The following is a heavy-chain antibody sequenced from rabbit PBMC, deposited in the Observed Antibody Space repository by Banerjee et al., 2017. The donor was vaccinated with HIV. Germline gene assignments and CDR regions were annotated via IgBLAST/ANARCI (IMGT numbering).Heavy chain of an antibody. V-gene: IGHV1S45*01. CDR1: GFDFSSYW. D-gene: IGHD6-1*01. Sequence: GLVQPGGNLTLTCTASGFDFSSYWMSWVRQAPGKGLEWIGNIYTGSGSAYYATWAKGRFTISKTSSTTVTLQMTSLTAADTATYFCVRDAGNAVYGYVDLNLWGPGTLVTVS. J-gene: IGHJ4*01. CDR2: IYTGSGSA. CDR3: VRDAGNAVYGYVDLNL.